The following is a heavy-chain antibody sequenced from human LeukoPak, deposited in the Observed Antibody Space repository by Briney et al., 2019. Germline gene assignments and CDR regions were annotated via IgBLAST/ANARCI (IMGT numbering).Heavy chain of an antibody. CDR3: ARFAPGQWLVDY. V-gene: IGHV4-59*01. D-gene: IGHD6-19*01. CDR2: IYYCGST. Sequence: PSETLSLAWPVAAASISSYYWSWIRQPPGKGLEWIGYIYYCGSTNYNPSLKSRVTISVDTSKNQFSLKLSSVTAADTAVYYCARFAPGQWLVDYWGQGTLVTVSS. CDR1: AASISSYY. J-gene: IGHJ4*02.